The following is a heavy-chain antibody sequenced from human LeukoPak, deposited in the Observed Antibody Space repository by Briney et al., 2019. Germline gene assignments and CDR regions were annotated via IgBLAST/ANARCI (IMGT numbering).Heavy chain of an antibody. J-gene: IGHJ5*02. CDR3: GRGGSRWDPLDP. CDR2: IYTGGST. V-gene: IGHV3-53*01. D-gene: IGHD1-26*01. Sequence: GGSLRLSCAASGFTVGSNYMTWVRQAPGKGLEWVAVIYTGGSTYYADSVKGRFTISRDNSKNTLYLQINSLRAEDTAVYYRGRGGSRWDPLDPWGQGTLVTVSS. CDR1: GFTVGSNY.